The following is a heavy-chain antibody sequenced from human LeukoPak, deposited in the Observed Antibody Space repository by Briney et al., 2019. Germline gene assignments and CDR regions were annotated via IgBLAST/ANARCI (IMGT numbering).Heavy chain of an antibody. J-gene: IGHJ6*02. V-gene: IGHV3-33*01. CDR1: GFTFSSYG. CDR3: ARDRGFYYYGIDV. Sequence: GRSLRLSCAASGFTFSSYGMHWVRQAPGKGLEWVAVIWYDGSNKYYADSVKGRFTISRDDPKNTLYLQMSSLRAEDTAVYYCARDRGFYYYGIDVWGQGTTVTVS. D-gene: IGHD5-24*01. CDR2: IWYDGSNK.